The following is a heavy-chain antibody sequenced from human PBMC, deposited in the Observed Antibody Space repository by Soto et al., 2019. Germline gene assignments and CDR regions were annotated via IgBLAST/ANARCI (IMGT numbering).Heavy chain of an antibody. CDR3: ARVHGSSPDPLTGLWGGHFDY. J-gene: IGHJ4*02. D-gene: IGHD3-9*01. Sequence: QVQVVQSGAEVKMPGASVKVSCKSSGYSFTYHYVVWVRQAPGQALEWMGVIDPSSGTRIYAQSLQGRVTMTSDTSTSKVNMELTNLRSEDTAVFYCARVHGSSPDPLTGLWGGHFDYWGQGTQVTVSS. CDR1: GYSFTYHY. V-gene: IGHV1-46*03. CDR2: IDPSSGTR.